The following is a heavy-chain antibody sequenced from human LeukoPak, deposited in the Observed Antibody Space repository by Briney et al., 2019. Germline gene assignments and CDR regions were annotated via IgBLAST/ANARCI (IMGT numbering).Heavy chain of an antibody. D-gene: IGHD3-3*01. V-gene: IGHV3-23*01. CDR2: ISGNGDTT. Sequence: GGSPRLSCAGSGFTFSNYAMSWVRQAPGKGLEWVSVISGNGDTTYYADSVKGRFTISRDNSKNTLYLQMNSLRAEDTAIYSCAKDYRGSGYFFDVWGQGTMVAVSS. CDR3: AKDYRGSGYFFDV. CDR1: GFTFSNYA. J-gene: IGHJ3*01.